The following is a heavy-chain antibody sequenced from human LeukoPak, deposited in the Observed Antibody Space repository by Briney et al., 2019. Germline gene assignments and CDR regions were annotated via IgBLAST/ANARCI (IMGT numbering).Heavy chain of an antibody. Sequence: SETLSLTCTVSGGSISSYYWSWIRQPAGKGLEWIGRIYTSGSTNYNPSLKSRVTMSVDTSKNQFSLKLSSVTAADTAVYYCAREYGSSWYDYYYYMDVWGKGTTVTVSS. D-gene: IGHD6-13*01. CDR2: IYTSGST. CDR3: AREYGSSWYDYYYYMDV. J-gene: IGHJ6*03. CDR1: GGSISSYY. V-gene: IGHV4-4*07.